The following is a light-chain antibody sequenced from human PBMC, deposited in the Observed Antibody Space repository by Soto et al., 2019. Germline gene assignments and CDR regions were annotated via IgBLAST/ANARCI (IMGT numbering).Light chain of an antibody. CDR2: EVT. Sequence: QSALTQPPSASGSPGQSVTISCTGTSSDVGTYDFVSWYQQHPDKAPKLMIYEVTKRPSGVPDRFSGSKSGNTASLTVSGLQSEDEADYYCQSYDSSLSGYVFGTGTKLTVL. CDR1: SSDVGTYDF. CDR3: QSYDSSLSGYV. J-gene: IGLJ1*01. V-gene: IGLV2-8*01.